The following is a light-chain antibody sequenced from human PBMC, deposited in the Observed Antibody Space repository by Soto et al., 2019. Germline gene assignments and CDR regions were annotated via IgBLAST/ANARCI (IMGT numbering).Light chain of an antibody. J-gene: IGKJ5*01. V-gene: IGKV3-11*01. CDR2: DAS. Sequence: EIVLTQSPATLSLSPGERATLSCRASQSVSSYLAWYQQKPGQAPRLLIYDASNRGTGIPVRFSGSGSGTDFPLTISSLEPEDFAVYYCQQRSNCPITFGQGTRLEIK. CDR1: QSVSSY. CDR3: QQRSNCPIT.